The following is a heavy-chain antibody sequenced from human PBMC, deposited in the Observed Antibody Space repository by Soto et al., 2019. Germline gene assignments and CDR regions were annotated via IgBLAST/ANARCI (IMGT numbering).Heavy chain of an antibody. CDR2: TYCSGST. J-gene: IGHJ4*02. D-gene: IGHD6-13*01. CDR3: ARVRGTAGKRYFDY. V-gene: IGHV4-59*01. Sequence: PSETLSLTCTVSGGSMIAYYLNWIRQPPGKGLQWIGYTYCSGSTTYNPSLKSRVTISVDSSKNQFSLKLDSVTPADTAVYYCARVRGTAGKRYFDYWGPGTLVTVYS. CDR1: GGSMIAYY.